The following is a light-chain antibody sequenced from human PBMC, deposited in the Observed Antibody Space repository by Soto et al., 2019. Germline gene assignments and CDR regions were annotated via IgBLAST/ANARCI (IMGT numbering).Light chain of an antibody. CDR1: QTVNSDY. Sequence: EIVFTQAPGTLSLSPGGTATLSCRASQTVNSDYLAWFQQRPGQAPRLLIFATSRRATDIPDRFSGSGSGTDFTLAIRRLEPEDFAVYYCHQFGYSPRTFGQGTKVDI. J-gene: IGKJ1*01. CDR2: ATS. CDR3: HQFGYSPRT. V-gene: IGKV3-20*01.